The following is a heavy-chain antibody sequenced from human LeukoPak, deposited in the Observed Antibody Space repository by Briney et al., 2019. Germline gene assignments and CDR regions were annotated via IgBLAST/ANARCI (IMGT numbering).Heavy chain of an antibody. Sequence: GSLRLSCAASGFTFSSYAMNWVRQAPGKGLEWVSGISGSGGSTYYADSVKGRFTISRDNSKNTLYLQVNSLTVEDTAVYYCAKSPRSAADNWFDPWGQGTLVTVSS. D-gene: IGHD6-13*01. CDR1: GFTFSSYA. V-gene: IGHV3-23*01. J-gene: IGHJ5*02. CDR2: ISGSGGST. CDR3: AKSPRSAADNWFDP.